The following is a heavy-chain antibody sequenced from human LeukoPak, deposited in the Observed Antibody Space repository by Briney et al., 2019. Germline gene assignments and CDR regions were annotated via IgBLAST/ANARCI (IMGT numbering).Heavy chain of an antibody. D-gene: IGHD1-26*01. V-gene: IGHV3-69-1*01. CDR2: ISSSSTM. Sequence: PGGSLRLSCAASGFTLSDFNMNWVRQAPGKGLEWVSYISSSSTMSYADSVKGRFTISRDNSKNTLYLQMNSLRAEDTAVYYCAKHHVGSGFDYWGQGTLVTVSS. J-gene: IGHJ4*02. CDR1: GFTLSDFN. CDR3: AKHHVGSGFDY.